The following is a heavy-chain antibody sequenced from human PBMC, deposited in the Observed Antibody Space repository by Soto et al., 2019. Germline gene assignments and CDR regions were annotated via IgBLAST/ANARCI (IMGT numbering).Heavy chain of an antibody. J-gene: IGHJ4*02. V-gene: IGHV3-30-3*01. D-gene: IGHD1-26*01. CDR3: AREVAIVTIDY. Sequence: GGSLRLSCAASGFTFSSYAMHWVRQAPGKGLEWVAVISYDGSNKYYADSVKGRFTISRDNSKNTLYLQMNSLRAEDTAVYYCAREVAIVTIDYWGQGTLVTVSS. CDR2: ISYDGSNK. CDR1: GFTFSSYA.